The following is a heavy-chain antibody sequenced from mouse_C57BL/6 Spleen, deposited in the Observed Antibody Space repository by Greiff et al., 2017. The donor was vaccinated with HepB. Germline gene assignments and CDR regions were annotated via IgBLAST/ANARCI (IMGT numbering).Heavy chain of an antibody. J-gene: IGHJ2*01. CDR2: IYPGDGDT. V-gene: IGHV1-80*01. CDR1: GYAFSSYW. D-gene: IGHD1-1*01. CDR3: ARSITTVVGSFDY. Sequence: VQLQQSGAELVKPGASVKISCKASGYAFSSYWMNWVKQRPGKGLEWIGQIYPGDGDTNYNGKFKGKATLTADKSSSTAYMQLSSLTSEDSAVYFCARSITTVVGSFDYWGQGTTLTVSS.